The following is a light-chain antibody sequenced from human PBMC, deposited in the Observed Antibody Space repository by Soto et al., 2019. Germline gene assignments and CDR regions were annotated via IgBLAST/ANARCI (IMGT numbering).Light chain of an antibody. Sequence: DIQMTQSPSPLSASVGDTVTITCRASQSSSVSLAWYQQKPGKAPNLLIYDASTLQGGVPSRFGGSGSGTEFTLTVTRLQHEDFATYCCQQYGKYSTFGHGTKVDIK. V-gene: IGKV1-5*01. J-gene: IGKJ1*01. CDR1: QSSSVS. CDR3: QQYGKYST. CDR2: DAS.